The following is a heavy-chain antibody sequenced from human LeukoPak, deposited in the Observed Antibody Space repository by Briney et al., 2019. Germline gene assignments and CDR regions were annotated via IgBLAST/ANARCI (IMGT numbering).Heavy chain of an antibody. CDR2: ISYEGSNK. CDR1: GFTLSSYA. Sequence: GGSLRLSCAASGFTLSSYAMHWVRQAPGKRLEWVAVISYEGSNKYYADSVKGRFTISRDNSKKTLYMKRNSLRAEDTAVYFCARGAPDRVVTIVGSNCFYYWGQGRLVSV. V-gene: IGHV3-30*04. CDR3: ARGAPDRVVTIVGSNCFYY. J-gene: IGHJ4*02. D-gene: IGHD5-12*01.